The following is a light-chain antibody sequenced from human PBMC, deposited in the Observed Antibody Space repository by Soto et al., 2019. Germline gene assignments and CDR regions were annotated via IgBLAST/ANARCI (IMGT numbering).Light chain of an antibody. Sequence: DIQLTQSPSFLSASVGDRVTITCRASQGISSYLAWYQQKPDKAPKLLIYAASTLQSGVPSRFSGSGSGTEFTLTISSLQPEDFATYYCQQLNTYPITFGQGTRLEIK. CDR2: AAS. J-gene: IGKJ5*01. CDR3: QQLNTYPIT. V-gene: IGKV1-9*01. CDR1: QGISSY.